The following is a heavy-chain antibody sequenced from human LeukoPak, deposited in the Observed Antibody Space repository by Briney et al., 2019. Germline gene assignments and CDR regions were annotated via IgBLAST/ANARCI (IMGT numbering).Heavy chain of an antibody. CDR3: ARGTTSVGWLLLPSPFDY. D-gene: IGHD3-22*01. J-gene: IGHJ4*02. CDR1: GGSFSGYY. CDR2: IHHSGST. Sequence: SETLSLTCAVYGGSFSGYYWSWIRQPPGKGLEWFGEIHHSGSTNYNPSLKSRVTISVDTSKNQFSLKLSSVSAADTAVYYCARGTTSVGWLLLPSPFDYWGQGTLVTVSS. V-gene: IGHV4-34*01.